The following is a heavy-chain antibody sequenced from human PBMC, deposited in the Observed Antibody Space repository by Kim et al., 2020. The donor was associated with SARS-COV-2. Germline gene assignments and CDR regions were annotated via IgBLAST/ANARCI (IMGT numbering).Heavy chain of an antibody. CDR2: GTT. Sequence: GTTNHRPSLTDRVTISVDSSKNQFSLKLTAVTAADTAVYYCARGLHQFDYWGQGTLVTVSS. J-gene: IGHJ4*02. V-gene: IGHV4-59*09. CDR3: ARGLHQFDY.